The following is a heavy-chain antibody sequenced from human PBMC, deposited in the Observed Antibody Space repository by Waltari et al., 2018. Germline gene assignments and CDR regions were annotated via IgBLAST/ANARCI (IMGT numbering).Heavy chain of an antibody. CDR3: ATVLPAARGNWFDP. V-gene: IGHV1-24*01. CDR2: FDPEDGET. D-gene: IGHD2-2*01. Sequence: QVQLVQSGAEVKKPGASVKVSCKVSGYTLTELSMHWVRQAPGKGLEWMGGFDPEDGETIYEQKFQGRVTMTEDTSTDTAYMELSSLRSEDTAVYYCATVLPAARGNWFDPWGQGTLVAVSS. J-gene: IGHJ5*02. CDR1: GYTLTELS.